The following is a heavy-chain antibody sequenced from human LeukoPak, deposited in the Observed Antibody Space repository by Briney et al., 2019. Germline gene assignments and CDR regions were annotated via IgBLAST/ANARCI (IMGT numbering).Heavy chain of an antibody. CDR3: ARGRRGRSGGSPGLYYYYMDV. Sequence: ASVKVSCKASGYTFTSYDINWVRQATGQGLEWMGWMNPNSGNTGYAQKFQGRVTMTRNTSISTAYMELSSLRSEDTAVYYCARGRRGRSGGSPGLYYYYMDVWGKGTTVTISS. CDR1: GYTFTSYD. D-gene: IGHD2-15*01. CDR2: MNPNSGNT. V-gene: IGHV1-8*01. J-gene: IGHJ6*03.